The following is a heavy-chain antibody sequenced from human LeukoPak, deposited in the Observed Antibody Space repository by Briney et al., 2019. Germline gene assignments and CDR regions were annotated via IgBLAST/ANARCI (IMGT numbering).Heavy chain of an antibody. D-gene: IGHD3-22*01. CDR1: GYTFTNNY. CDR3: ARLYYYDSSGYYWYFDL. Sequence: ASVKVSCKASGYTFTNNYMHWVRQAPGQGLEWMGIINPGGGTTTYAQKFQDRVTMTRDTSTSTVYMELSILRSEDTAVYYCARLYYYDSSGYYWYFDLWGRGSLVTVSS. CDR2: INPGGGTT. J-gene: IGHJ2*01. V-gene: IGHV1-46*01.